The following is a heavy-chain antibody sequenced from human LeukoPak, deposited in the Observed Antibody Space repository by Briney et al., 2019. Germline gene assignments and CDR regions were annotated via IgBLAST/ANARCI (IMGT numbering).Heavy chain of an antibody. V-gene: IGHV4-59*08. CDR1: GGSISGFH. CDR3: ARLYAGAYTRLDS. CDR2: VFYSGGT. J-gene: IGHJ5*01. D-gene: IGHD3-16*01. Sequence: SETLSLTCTVSGGSISGFHWSWIRQPPGKGLDYIGDVFYSGGTNYNPSLKSRLTISVDTSRNQFSLKLTSVTAADTAVYYCARLYAGAYTRLDSWGQGILVAVSS.